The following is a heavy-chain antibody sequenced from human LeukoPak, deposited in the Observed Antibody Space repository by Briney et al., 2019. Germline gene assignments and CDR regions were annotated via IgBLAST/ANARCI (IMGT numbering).Heavy chain of an antibody. CDR3: ASPVVLYSGSFDYGMDV. Sequence: PGGSLRLSCAASGFTLRSYTMNWVRQAPGKGLEWVSSIGISSNKIYYADSVKGRFIISRDNAKNSVYLQMNSLRAEDTAVYYCASPVVLYSGSFDYGMDVWGQGTTVTVSS. CDR2: IGISSNKI. J-gene: IGHJ6*02. CDR1: GFTLRSYT. V-gene: IGHV3-21*01. D-gene: IGHD1-26*01.